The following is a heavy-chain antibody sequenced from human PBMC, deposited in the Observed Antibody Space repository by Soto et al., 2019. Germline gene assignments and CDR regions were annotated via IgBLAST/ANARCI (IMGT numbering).Heavy chain of an antibody. V-gene: IGHV3-43*01. CDR3: AKDRIKGVDRGFYGIDV. D-gene: IGHD3-22*01. Sequence: EVQLVESGGVVVQPGGSLRLSCAASGFTFDDYTMHWVRQAPGKGLEWVSLISWDGGSTYYADSVKGRFTISRDNSKNSLYLQMNSLGTEDTALYYCAKDRIKGVDRGFYGIDVWGQGTTVTGSS. CDR2: ISWDGGST. J-gene: IGHJ6*02. CDR1: GFTFDDYT.